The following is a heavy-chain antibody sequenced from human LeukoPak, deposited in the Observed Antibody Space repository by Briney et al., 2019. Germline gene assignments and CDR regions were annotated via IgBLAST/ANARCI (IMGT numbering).Heavy chain of an antibody. Sequence: QSGGSLRLSCADSGFTFSSYAMSWVRQAPGKGLEWVSGISGSGGSAYYADSVKGRFTISRDSSKNTLYLQMNSLRAEDTAVYYCAKPPQPDPDAFDIWGQGTMVTVS. CDR1: GFTFSSYA. J-gene: IGHJ3*02. D-gene: IGHD2-2*01. CDR2: ISGSGGSA. V-gene: IGHV3-23*01. CDR3: AKPPQPDPDAFDI.